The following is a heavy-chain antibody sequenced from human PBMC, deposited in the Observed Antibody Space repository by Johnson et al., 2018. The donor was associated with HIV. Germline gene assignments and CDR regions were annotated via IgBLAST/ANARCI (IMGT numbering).Heavy chain of an antibody. V-gene: IGHV3-66*01. J-gene: IGHJ3*02. CDR2: IYSVGRT. D-gene: IGHD1-14*01. CDR3: ANIPYRSSPHAFDI. Sequence: EVQVVESGGGLVQPGGSLRLSCAASGFTVSSNYTSWVRQAPGKGLEWVSIIYSVGRTYYADSVKGRFTISRDNSKNTLYLQMNSLRAEDTAVYYCANIPYRSSPHAFDIWGQGTMVTVSS. CDR1: GFTVSSNY.